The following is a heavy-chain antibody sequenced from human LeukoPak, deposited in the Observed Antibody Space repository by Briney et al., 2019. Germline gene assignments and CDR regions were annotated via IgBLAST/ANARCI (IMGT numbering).Heavy chain of an antibody. V-gene: IGHV3-23*01. D-gene: IGHD2/OR15-2a*01. CDR3: AKPASIFGWFDP. Sequence: GGFLRLSCAASGFTFSSYAMSWVRQAPGKGLEWVSAISGSGGSTYYADSVKGRFTISRDNSKNTLYLQMNGLRAEDTAVYYCAKPASIFGWFDPWGQGTLVTVSS. CDR1: GFTFSSYA. CDR2: ISGSGGST. J-gene: IGHJ5*02.